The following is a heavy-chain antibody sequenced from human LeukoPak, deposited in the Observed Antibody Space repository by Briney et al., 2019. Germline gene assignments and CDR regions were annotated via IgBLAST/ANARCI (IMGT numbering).Heavy chain of an antibody. CDR2: ISSSSSYI. CDR1: GFTFSSYS. Sequence: PGGSLRLPCAASGFTFSSYSMNWVRQAPGKGLGWVSSISSSSSYIYYADSVKGRFTISRDNAKNSLYLQMNSLRAEDTAVYYCARVGDTAMAIDYWGQGTLVTVSS. D-gene: IGHD5-18*01. J-gene: IGHJ4*02. CDR3: ARVGDTAMAIDY. V-gene: IGHV3-21*01.